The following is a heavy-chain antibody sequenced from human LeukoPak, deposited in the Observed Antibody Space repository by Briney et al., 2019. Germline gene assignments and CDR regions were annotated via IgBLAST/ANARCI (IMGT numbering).Heavy chain of an antibody. CDR1: GFTFDDYA. CDR2: ISWNSGSI. CDR3: AKDPSLSGDSHFDY. Sequence: GRSLRLSCAASGFTFDDYAMHWVRQAPGKGLEWVSGISWNSGSIGYADSVKGRFTISRDNAKNSLYLQMNSLRAEGTALYYCAKDPSLSGDSHFDYWGQGTLVTVSS. J-gene: IGHJ4*02. V-gene: IGHV3-9*01. D-gene: IGHD3-16*02.